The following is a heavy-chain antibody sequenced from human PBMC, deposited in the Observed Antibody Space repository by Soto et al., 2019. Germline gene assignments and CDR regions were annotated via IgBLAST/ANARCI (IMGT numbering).Heavy chain of an antibody. CDR3: ARTITGYFWAGAY. Sequence: PGGSLRLSCAASGFTFNMHAMSWVRQAPGKGLEWVSGIGGSGANTYYADFVKGRFTISRDNSKNTLYLQMDSLRAEDTAIYYCARTITGYFWAGAYWGQGTLVTVSS. CDR2: IGGSGANT. J-gene: IGHJ4*02. D-gene: IGHD1-1*01. CDR1: GFTFNMHA. V-gene: IGHV3-23*01.